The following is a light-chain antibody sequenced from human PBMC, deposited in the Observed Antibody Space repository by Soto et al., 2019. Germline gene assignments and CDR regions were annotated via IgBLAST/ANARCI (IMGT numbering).Light chain of an antibody. J-gene: IGLJ1*01. CDR2: LNSDGSH. CDR3: QTWGTGIHV. Sequence: QPVLTQSPSASASLGASVKLTCTLSSGHSSYAIAWHQQQPEKGPRYLMKLNSDGSHSKGDGIPDRFSGSSSGAERYLIIARLQSEDAADYYCQTWGTGIHVFGTGTKVTVL. CDR1: SGHSSYA. V-gene: IGLV4-69*01.